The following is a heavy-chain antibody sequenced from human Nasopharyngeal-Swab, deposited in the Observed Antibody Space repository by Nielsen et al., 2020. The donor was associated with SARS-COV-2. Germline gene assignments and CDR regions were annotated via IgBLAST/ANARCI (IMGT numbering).Heavy chain of an antibody. CDR2: ISGSGGST. CDR3: VKDLAYDEVS. V-gene: IGHV3-23*01. Sequence: GESLKISCAVSGLTVSSTYMSWVRQAPGKGLEWVSAISGSGGSTYYADSVKGRFTISRDNSKNTLYLQMNSLRGEDTAIYYCVKDLAYDEVSWGQGTLVTVSS. D-gene: IGHD5-12*01. J-gene: IGHJ5*02. CDR1: GLTVSSTY.